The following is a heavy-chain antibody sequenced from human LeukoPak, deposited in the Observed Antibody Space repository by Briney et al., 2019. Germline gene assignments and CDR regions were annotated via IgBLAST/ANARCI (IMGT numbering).Heavy chain of an antibody. Sequence: QPGRSLRLSCADSGCTFSSYAMHWVCQAPGKGLEWVAVISYDGRDKYYADSVKGRVTISRDNSKNTLYLQMNSLRAEDTAVYYCARDQRRYRNGLPYYYYYGMDVWGQGTTVTVSS. V-gene: IGHV3-30*04. D-gene: IGHD5-18*01. CDR2: ISYDGRDK. CDR3: ARDQRRYRNGLPYYYYYGMDV. J-gene: IGHJ6*02. CDR1: GCTFSSYA.